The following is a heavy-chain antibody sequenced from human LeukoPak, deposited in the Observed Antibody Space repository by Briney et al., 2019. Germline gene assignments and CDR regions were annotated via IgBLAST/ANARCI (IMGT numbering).Heavy chain of an antibody. CDR1: GFTFSSYS. CDR2: ISASSSSI. CDR3: AKGLSVFTVTDFDY. J-gene: IGHJ4*02. V-gene: IGHV3-21*04. D-gene: IGHD4-17*01. Sequence: GGSLRLSCAASGFTFSSYSMHWVRQAPGKGLEWVSSISASSSSIYYADSVKGRFTISRDNSKNTLYLQMNSLRAEDTAVYYCAKGLSVFTVTDFDYWGQGTLVTVSS.